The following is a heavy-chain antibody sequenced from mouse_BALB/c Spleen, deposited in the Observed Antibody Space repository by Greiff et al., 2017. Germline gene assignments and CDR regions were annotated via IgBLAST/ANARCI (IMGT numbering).Heavy chain of an antibody. J-gene: IGHJ4*01. D-gene: IGHD2-10*02. CDR2: ISYDGSN. Sequence: EVKVEESGPGLVKPSQSLSLTCSVTGYSITSGYYWNWIRQFPGNKLEWMGYISYDGSNNYNPSLKNRISITRDTSKNQFFLKLNSVTTEDTATYYCARSAYGNYDAMDYWGQGTSVTVSS. V-gene: IGHV3-6*02. CDR3: ARSAYGNYDAMDY. CDR1: GYSITSGYY.